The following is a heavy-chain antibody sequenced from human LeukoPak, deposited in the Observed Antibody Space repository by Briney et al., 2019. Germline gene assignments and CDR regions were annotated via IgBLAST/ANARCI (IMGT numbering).Heavy chain of an antibody. Sequence: GGSLRLSCAASGFTVSSNYMTWVRQAPGRGLEWVSLTYSGGNTDYADSVKGRFSVSRDNSKNTLYLQMNSLRAEDTAVYYCARVAGERYCTNGVCEYFDYWGQGPVDTVSS. CDR3: ARVAGERYCTNGVCEYFDY. V-gene: IGHV3-66*01. J-gene: IGHJ4*02. CDR1: GFTVSSNY. CDR2: TYSGGNT. D-gene: IGHD2-8*01.